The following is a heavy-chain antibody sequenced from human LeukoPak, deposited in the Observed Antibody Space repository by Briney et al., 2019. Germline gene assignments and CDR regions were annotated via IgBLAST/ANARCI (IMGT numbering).Heavy chain of an antibody. V-gene: IGHV3-23*01. Sequence: GGSLRLSCAASGFTFSSIAMSWVRQAPGKGLEWVSTIRSNGAAAYNADSVKGRFTISRDISRKTLYLQMSSLRVEDTAIYYCVKGQELDDGVFDSWGQGTLVTVSS. J-gene: IGHJ4*02. D-gene: IGHD1-1*01. CDR2: IRSNGAAA. CDR1: GFTFSSIA. CDR3: VKGQELDDGVFDS.